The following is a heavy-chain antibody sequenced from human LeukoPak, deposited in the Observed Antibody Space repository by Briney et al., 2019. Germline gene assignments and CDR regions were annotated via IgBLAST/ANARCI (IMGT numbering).Heavy chain of an antibody. J-gene: IGHJ6*04. D-gene: IGHD3-16*01. CDR1: GFTFSSYS. CDR3: ARSFDNYYYYHMDV. CDR2: ISSSSSYI. Sequence: GGSLRLSCVASGFTFSSYSMNWVRQAPGKGLEWVSSISSSSSYIYYADSVKGRFTSSRDNAKNSLYLQMNSLRAEDTAVYYCARSFDNYYYYHMDVWGKGTTVTVSS. V-gene: IGHV3-21*06.